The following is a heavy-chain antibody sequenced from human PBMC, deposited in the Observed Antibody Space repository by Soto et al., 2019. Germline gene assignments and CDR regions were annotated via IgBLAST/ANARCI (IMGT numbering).Heavy chain of an antibody. Sequence: QVQLVESGGGVVQPGRSLRLSCTASGFTFGSHGMHWVRKAPGKGLEWVSLIWYDGGNKYYADSVKGRFTISRDNSKNTLYLQMNSLRAEDTAVYYCARSYNSAWYLFDYWGQGTLVTVSS. CDR2: IWYDGGNK. CDR3: ARSYNSAWYLFDY. CDR1: GFTFGSHG. J-gene: IGHJ4*02. V-gene: IGHV3-33*01. D-gene: IGHD6-19*01.